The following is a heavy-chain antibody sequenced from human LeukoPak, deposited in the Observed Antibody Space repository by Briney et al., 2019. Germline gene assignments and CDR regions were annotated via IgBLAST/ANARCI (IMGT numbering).Heavy chain of an antibody. J-gene: IGHJ4*02. CDR3: ARDRGTQEYYFDY. V-gene: IGHV3-33*01. D-gene: IGHD1-1*01. Sequence: GMQWXXXAPXKGRXXVXVIWYDGSNKYYADAVKGRFTISRDNSKNTLYLQMNSLRAEDTAVYYCARDRGTQEYYFDYWGQGTLVTVSS. CDR1: G. CDR2: IWYDGSNK.